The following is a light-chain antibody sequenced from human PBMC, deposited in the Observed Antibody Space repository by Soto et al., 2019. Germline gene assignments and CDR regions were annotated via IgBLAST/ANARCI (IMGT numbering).Light chain of an antibody. CDR1: QDISNY. Sequence: DIQMTQSPSSLSASVGDRVTITCQASQDISNYLNWYQQKPGKAPKHLIYDTSSFKTGVTSRFSGSRSGTDFTFTISSPQPEDIATYYCQQYDNLPVTFGPGTKVDIK. V-gene: IGKV1-33*01. CDR3: QQYDNLPVT. J-gene: IGKJ3*01. CDR2: DTS.